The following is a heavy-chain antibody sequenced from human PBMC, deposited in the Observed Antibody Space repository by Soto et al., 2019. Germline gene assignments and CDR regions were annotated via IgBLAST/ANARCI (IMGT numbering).Heavy chain of an antibody. V-gene: IGHV1-18*01. CDR3: ASGWFGEFVYYFDY. CDR1: GYTFTSYG. J-gene: IGHJ4*02. D-gene: IGHD3-10*01. CDR2: ISVYNGNT. Sequence: ASVKVSCKASGYTFTSYGISWVRQAPGQGLEWMGWISVYNGNTNYAQKLQGRVTMTTDTSTSTACMELRSLRSDDTAVYYCASGWFGEFVYYFDYWGQGTLVTVSS.